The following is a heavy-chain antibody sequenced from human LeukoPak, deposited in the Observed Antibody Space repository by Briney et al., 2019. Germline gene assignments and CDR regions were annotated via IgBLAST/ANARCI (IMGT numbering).Heavy chain of an antibody. J-gene: IGHJ4*02. CDR3: ARGPIFGVVIVDY. Sequence: PGGSLRLSCAASGFTFSSYSMNWVRQAPGKGLEWVSYISSSSSTIYYADSVKGRFTISRDNAKNSLYLQMNGLRAEDTAVYYCARGPIFGVVIVDYWGQGTLVTVSS. D-gene: IGHD3-3*01. CDR1: GFTFSSYS. CDR2: ISSSSSTI. V-gene: IGHV3-48*01.